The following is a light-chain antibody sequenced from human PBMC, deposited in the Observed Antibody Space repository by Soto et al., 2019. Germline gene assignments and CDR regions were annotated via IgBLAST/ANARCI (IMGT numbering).Light chain of an antibody. V-gene: IGKV4-1*01. CDR2: WAS. J-gene: IGKJ4*01. CDR3: QQYNNWPPLT. Sequence: DIVLTQSPDSLAVSLGERATINCKSSQNVIHDSNSKNFLAWYQQKPGQPPKLLMYWASTRESGVPDRFSGSGSGTDFTLTISSLQAEDVAVYYCQQYNNWPPLTFGGGTKVEIK. CDR1: QNVIHDSNSKNF.